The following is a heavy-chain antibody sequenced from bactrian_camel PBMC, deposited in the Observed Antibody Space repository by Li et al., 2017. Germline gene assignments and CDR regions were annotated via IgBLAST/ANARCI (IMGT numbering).Heavy chain of an antibody. Sequence: QLVESGGGSVQDGGSLRLSCAARTGTFRSACMGWIRQVSGKERDEVASIDADGSPRYATSAKGRFTISQNKAKNTVYLQMNNLQPEDTATYYCAEGRGSRGEHCYSLNYWGQGTQVTVS. CDR2: IDADGSP. CDR3: AEGRGSRGEHCYSLNY. V-gene: IGHV3S53*01. J-gene: IGHJ4*01. CDR1: TGTFRSAC. D-gene: IGHD6*01.